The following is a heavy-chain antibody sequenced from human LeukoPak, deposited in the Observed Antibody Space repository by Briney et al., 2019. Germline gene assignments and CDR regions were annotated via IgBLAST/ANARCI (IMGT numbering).Heavy chain of an antibody. CDR3: AGPWLGGGMDV. D-gene: IGHD6-19*01. CDR1: GYSFTSYW. V-gene: IGHV5-10-1*01. J-gene: IGHJ6*04. Sequence: GESLRISCKGSGYSFTSYWISWVRQMPGKGLEWMGRIDPSDSYTNYSPSFQGHVTISADKSISTAYLQWSSLKASATAMYCAGPWLGGGMDVWGKGTTVTVSS. CDR2: IDPSDSYT.